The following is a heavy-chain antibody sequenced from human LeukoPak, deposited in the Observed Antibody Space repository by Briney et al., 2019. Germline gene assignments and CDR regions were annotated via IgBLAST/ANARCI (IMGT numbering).Heavy chain of an antibody. V-gene: IGHV3-23*01. CDR3: ATYRQVLLPFES. CDR1: GCTFSTFA. J-gene: IGHJ4*02. D-gene: IGHD2-8*02. Sequence: GGSLRLSCAASGCTFSTFAMIWVRQPPGKGLEWVSSIFPSGGEIHYADSVRGRFTISRDNSKSTLSLQMNSLRAEDTAIYYCATYRQVLLPFESWGQGTLVTVSS. CDR2: IFPSGGEI.